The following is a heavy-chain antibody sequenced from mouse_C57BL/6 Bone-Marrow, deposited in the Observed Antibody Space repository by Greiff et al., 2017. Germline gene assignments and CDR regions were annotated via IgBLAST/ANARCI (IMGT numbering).Heavy chain of an antibody. CDR2: INPNNGGP. Sequence: VQLQQSGPELVKPGASVKISCKASGYTFTDYYMNWVKQSHGQSLEWIGDINPNNGGPSYNQKFKGKATLTVDKSSSTAYMGLRSLTSEDSAGYYCARGGYGNYGAYWGQGTLVTVSA. D-gene: IGHD2-1*01. CDR3: ARGGYGNYGAY. CDR1: GYTFTDYY. V-gene: IGHV1-26*01. J-gene: IGHJ3*01.